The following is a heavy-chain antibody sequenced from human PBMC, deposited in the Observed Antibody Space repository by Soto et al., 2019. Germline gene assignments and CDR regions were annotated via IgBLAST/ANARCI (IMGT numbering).Heavy chain of an antibody. D-gene: IGHD2-15*01. Sequence: QLQLQESGSGLVKPSQTLSLTCAVSGGSISSGGYSWSCIRQPPGNGLEWIGYIYHSGSTYYNPSLQCRVTISVDRSKNQFSLKVSSVTAAETAVYYCARDRCSGGSCYSGWFVPWGQGTLVTVSS. CDR2: IYHSGST. J-gene: IGHJ5*02. CDR1: GGSISSGGYS. V-gene: IGHV4-30-2*01. CDR3: ARDRCSGGSCYSGWFVP.